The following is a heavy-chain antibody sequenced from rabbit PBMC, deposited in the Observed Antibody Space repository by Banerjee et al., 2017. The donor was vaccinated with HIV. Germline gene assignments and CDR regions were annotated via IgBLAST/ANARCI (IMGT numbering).Heavy chain of an antibody. V-gene: IGHV1S45*01. Sequence: QEQLEESGGDLVKPEGSLTLTCKASGFSFSSSYYMCWVRQAPGKGLEWIACIVAGSSDTTWYANWAKGRFTISRTSSTTVTLQMTSLTAADTATYFCTRASDYYGGSFNLWGQGTLVTVS. D-gene: IGHD1-1*01. CDR2: IVAGSSDTT. J-gene: IGHJ4*01. CDR3: TRASDYYGGSFNL. CDR1: GFSFSSSYY.